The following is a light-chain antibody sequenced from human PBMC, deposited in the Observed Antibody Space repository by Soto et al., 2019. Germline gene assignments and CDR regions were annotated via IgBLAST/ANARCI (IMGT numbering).Light chain of an antibody. CDR1: RSDVGSYNY. J-gene: IGLJ2*01. V-gene: IGLV2-8*01. CDR3: SSFAGSNGVL. CDR2: EVD. Sequence: QSVLTQPPSASGSPGQSVTISCTGTRSDVGSYNYVSWYQQHPGKAPKLMIYEVDKRPSGVPDRFSGSKSGNTASLTVSGLQAEDEADYYCSSFAGSNGVLFGGGTKLTVL.